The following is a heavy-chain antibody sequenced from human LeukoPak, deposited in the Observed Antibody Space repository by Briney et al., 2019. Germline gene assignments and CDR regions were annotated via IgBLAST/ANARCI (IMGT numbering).Heavy chain of an antibody. J-gene: IGHJ4*02. CDR3: ARDSVYYDILTGYYLEGPTFDY. V-gene: IGHV3-21*01. CDR2: ISSSSSYI. Sequence: PGGSLRLSCAASGLTFSSYSMNWVRQAPGKGLEWVSSISSSSSYIYYADSVKGRFTISRDNAKNSLYQQMNSLRAEDTAVYYCARDSVYYDILTGYYLEGPTFDYWGQGTLVTVSS. D-gene: IGHD3-9*01. CDR1: GLTFSSYS.